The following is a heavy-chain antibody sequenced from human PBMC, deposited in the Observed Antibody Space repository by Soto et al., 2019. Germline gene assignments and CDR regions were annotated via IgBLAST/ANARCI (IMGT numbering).Heavy chain of an antibody. J-gene: IGHJ4*02. D-gene: IGHD6-6*01. CDR2: ISSSSSTI. V-gene: IGHV3-48*01. Sequence: GGSLRLSCAASGFTFSSYSMNWVRQAPGKGLEWVSYISSSSSTIYYADSVKGRFTISRDNAKNSLYLQMNSLRAEDTAVYYCARVGQLGHIDYWGQGTLVTVSS. CDR3: ARVGQLGHIDY. CDR1: GFTFSSYS.